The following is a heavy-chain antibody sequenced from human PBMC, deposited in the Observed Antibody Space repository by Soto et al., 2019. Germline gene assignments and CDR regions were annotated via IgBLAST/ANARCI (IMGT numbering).Heavy chain of an antibody. J-gene: IGHJ3*02. CDR1: GYTFTSYY. CDR2: INPSGGST. V-gene: IGHV1-46*03. Sequence: GASVKVSCKASGYTFTSYYMHWVRQAPGQGLEWMGIINPSGGSTSYAQKFQGRVTMTRDTSTNTVYMELSSLRSEDTAVYYCAREYCSGGSCYEDAFDIWGQGTMVTVSS. CDR3: AREYCSGGSCYEDAFDI. D-gene: IGHD2-15*01.